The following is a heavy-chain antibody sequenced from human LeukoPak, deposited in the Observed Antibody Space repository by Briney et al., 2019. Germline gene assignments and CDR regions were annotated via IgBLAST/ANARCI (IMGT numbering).Heavy chain of an antibody. D-gene: IGHD2-2*01. CDR2: INPNGGST. CDR3: VSEPPDIVVVPAEDY. J-gene: IGHJ4*02. CDR1: GYTFTNHY. V-gene: IGHV1-46*01. Sequence: ASVKVSCKASGYTFTNHYLYWVRQAPGQGLEWMGVINPNGGSTGYAQKFQGRVTMTRDTSTSTVYMELSSLRSEDTAVYYCVSEPPDIVVVPAEDYWGQGTLVTVSS.